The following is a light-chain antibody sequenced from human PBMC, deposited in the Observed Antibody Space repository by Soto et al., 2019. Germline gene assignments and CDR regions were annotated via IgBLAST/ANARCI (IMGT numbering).Light chain of an antibody. CDR2: DAS. CDR3: QQRSNWPPIT. V-gene: IGKV3-11*01. CDR1: QSVSSNY. Sequence: EIVLTQSPDTLSLSPGERATLSCRASQSVSSNYLAWYQHKPGQAPRLLIYDASSRATGIPARFSGSGSGTDFTLTISSLEPEDFAVYYCQQRSNWPPITFGQGTRLEI. J-gene: IGKJ5*01.